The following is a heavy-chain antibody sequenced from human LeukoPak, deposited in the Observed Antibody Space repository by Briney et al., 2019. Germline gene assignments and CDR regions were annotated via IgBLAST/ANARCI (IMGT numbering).Heavy chain of an antibody. D-gene: IGHD2-2*01. CDR3: ARGGASAAARRFDP. Sequence: GASVKVSCKASGYTFTSYDIIWVRQATGQGLEWMGWMNPNSGNTGYAQKFHGRITITSNTSTSTAFMELGSLRSEDTAVYYCARGGASAAARRFDPWGQGTLVTVSS. V-gene: IGHV1-8*01. CDR1: GYTFTSYD. CDR2: MNPNSGNT. J-gene: IGHJ5*02.